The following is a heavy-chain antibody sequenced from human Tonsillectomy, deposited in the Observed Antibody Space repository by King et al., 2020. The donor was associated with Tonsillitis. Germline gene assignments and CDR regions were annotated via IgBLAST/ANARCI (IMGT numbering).Heavy chain of an antibody. CDR1: GGSISNYY. CDR2: IYSSGSI. V-gene: IGHV4-59*01. Sequence: QLQESGPGLVKPSETLSLTCTVSGGSISNYYCSWIRQTPGKGLEWIGYIYSSGSIYYNPSLKSRVTISVDASKNQFSLKLTSVTAADTAVYYCARGGAYGSGSYFGYWGQGTLVTVSS. D-gene: IGHD3-10*01. CDR3: ARGGAYGSGSYFGY. J-gene: IGHJ4*02.